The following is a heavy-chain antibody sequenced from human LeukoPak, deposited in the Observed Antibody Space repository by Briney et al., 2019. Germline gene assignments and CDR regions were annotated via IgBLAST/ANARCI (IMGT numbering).Heavy chain of an antibody. CDR3: VGGFRTFDS. CDR1: GFTSSNYW. CDR2: IKTDGSST. J-gene: IGHJ4*02. Sequence: GGSLRLSCEASGFTSSNYWMHWVRQTPGKGLVWVSRIKTDGSSTDYADSVKGRFTISRDNAKNTLYLQMNSLRVEDSAVYYCVGGFRTFDSWGQGTLVTVSS. D-gene: IGHD3-10*01. V-gene: IGHV3-74*01.